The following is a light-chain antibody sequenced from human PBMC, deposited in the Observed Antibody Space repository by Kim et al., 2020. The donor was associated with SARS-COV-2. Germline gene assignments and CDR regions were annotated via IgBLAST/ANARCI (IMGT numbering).Light chain of an antibody. V-gene: IGLV2-23*02. J-gene: IGLJ3*02. CDR2: AVT. CDR3: CSNAGGSTWV. CDR1: GSGVKNDIL. Sequence: GQSITISCTAAGSGVKNDILVSWYQHHPGKAPTLIIFAVTKRPSGVSDRFSGSKSGNTASLPVSALQAEDVADYFCCSNAGGSTWVFGGGTQLTV.